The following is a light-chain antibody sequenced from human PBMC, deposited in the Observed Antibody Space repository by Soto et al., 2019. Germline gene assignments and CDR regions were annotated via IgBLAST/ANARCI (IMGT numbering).Light chain of an antibody. CDR1: SSNIGSAYD. J-gene: IGLJ2*01. CDR2: GNN. CDR3: QSYDRSLSSSV. V-gene: IGLV1-40*01. Sequence: QLVLTQPPAVSGAPGQRVTISCTGSSSNIGSAYDVNWYQQLPGTAPKLLIYGNNNRPSGVPDRFSGSKSGTSASLAITGLQAEDEADYYCQSYDRSLSSSVFGGGTKLTVL.